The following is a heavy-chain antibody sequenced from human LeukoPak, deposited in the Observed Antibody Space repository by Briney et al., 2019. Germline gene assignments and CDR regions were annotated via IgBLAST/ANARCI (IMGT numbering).Heavy chain of an antibody. Sequence: PGGSLRLSCAASGFTISSYAMHWVRQAPGKGLEWVAVISYDGSNKYYADSVKGRFTISRDNSKNTLYLQMNSLRAEDTAVYYCARGGEYYFDYWGQGTLVTVSS. CDR2: ISYDGSNK. V-gene: IGHV3-30-3*01. J-gene: IGHJ4*02. D-gene: IGHD3-10*01. CDR1: GFTISSYA. CDR3: ARGGEYYFDY.